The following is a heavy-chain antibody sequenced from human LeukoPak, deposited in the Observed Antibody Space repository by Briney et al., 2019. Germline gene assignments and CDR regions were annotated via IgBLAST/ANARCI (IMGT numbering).Heavy chain of an antibody. Sequence: PSETLSLTCTVSGDSISNYYWTWIRQPPGKGLEWIGNIHYSGRTNYNPSFKSRVTISVDTSKNQFSLKLSSVTAADTAIYYCARPRDGYNFGAFDVWGQGTLVSVSS. D-gene: IGHD5-24*01. CDR3: ARPRDGYNFGAFDV. V-gene: IGHV4-59*08. J-gene: IGHJ3*01. CDR2: IHYSGRT. CDR1: GDSISNYY.